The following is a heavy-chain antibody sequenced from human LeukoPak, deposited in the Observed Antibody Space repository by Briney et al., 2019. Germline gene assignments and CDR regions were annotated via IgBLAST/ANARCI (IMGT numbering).Heavy chain of an antibody. CDR1: GGSFIGYY. Sequence: SETLSLTCAVYGGSFIGYYWSWIRQPPRKGLEWIGEINHSGSTNYNPSLKSRVTISVDTSKNQFSLKLSSVTAADTAVYYCARLQLAARPHDAFDIWGQGTMVTVSS. J-gene: IGHJ3*02. V-gene: IGHV4-34*01. D-gene: IGHD6-6*01. CDR2: INHSGST. CDR3: ARLQLAARPHDAFDI.